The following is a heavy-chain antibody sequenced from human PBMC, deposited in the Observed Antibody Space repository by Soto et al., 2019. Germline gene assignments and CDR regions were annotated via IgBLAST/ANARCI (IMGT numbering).Heavy chain of an antibody. D-gene: IGHD3-22*01. J-gene: IGHJ4*02. CDR3: ARHSRYYDSSDHCDY. V-gene: IGHV3-48*03. CDR2: ISTSGSAI. CDR1: GFTFTNYV. Sequence: GGSLRLSFSASGFTFTNYVINWVRQAPGKGLEWVSYISTSGSAIYYADSVKGRFTISRDNAKNSLYLQMNSLRAEDTAVYYCARHSRYYDSSDHCDYWGQGTLVTVSS.